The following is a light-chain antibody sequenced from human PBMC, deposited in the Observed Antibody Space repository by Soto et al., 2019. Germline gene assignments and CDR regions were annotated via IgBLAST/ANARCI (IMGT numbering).Light chain of an antibody. CDR1: SSDVGGYNY. Sequence: QSVLTQPASVSGPPGQSITISCTGTSSDVGGYNYVSWYQQHPGKAPKLMIYDVSNRPSGVSSRFSGSKSGNTASLTISGLQAEDEADYYCSSSTSSSTYVFGTGTKLTVL. CDR3: SSSTSSSTYV. CDR2: DVS. V-gene: IGLV2-14*01. J-gene: IGLJ1*01.